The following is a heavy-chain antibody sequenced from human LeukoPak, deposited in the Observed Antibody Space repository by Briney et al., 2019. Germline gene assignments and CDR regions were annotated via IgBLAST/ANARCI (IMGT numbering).Heavy chain of an antibody. CDR3: ARLTSGRFDY. CDR1: GGSFSGYY. CDR2: INHSGST. D-gene: IGHD5-12*01. J-gene: IGHJ4*02. Sequence: SETLSLTCAVYGGSFSGYYWSWIRQPPGKGLEWIGEINHSGSTNYNPSLKSRVTISVDTSKNQFSLQLNSVTPEDTAVYYCARLTSGRFDYWGQGTLVTVSS. V-gene: IGHV4-34*01.